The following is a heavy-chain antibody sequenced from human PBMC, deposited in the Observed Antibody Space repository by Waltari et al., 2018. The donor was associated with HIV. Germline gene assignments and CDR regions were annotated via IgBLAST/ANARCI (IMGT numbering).Heavy chain of an antibody. V-gene: IGHV4-61*02. CDR2: IYTSGST. CDR3: AREDTAMVYYFDY. J-gene: IGHJ4*02. Sequence: QVQLQESGPGLVKPSQTLSLTCTVSGGSISSGNYYWHWIRQPAGKGREWVGRIYTSGSTNYNPSLKSRVTISVDTSKNQFSLKLSSVTAADTAVYYCAREDTAMVYYFDYWGQGTLVTVSS. CDR1: GGSISSGNYY. D-gene: IGHD5-18*01.